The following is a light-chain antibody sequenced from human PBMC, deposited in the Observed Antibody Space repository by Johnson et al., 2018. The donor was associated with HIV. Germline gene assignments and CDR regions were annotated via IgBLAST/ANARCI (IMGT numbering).Light chain of an antibody. V-gene: IGLV1-51*02. Sequence: QSVLTQPPSVSAAPGQKVTISCSGSSSNIENNYVSWYQHLPRTAPKLLIYETNTRPSGTPDRFSGSKSATSAHLGIHGLQAWDEADYYCGTWDTSLSTCSVFGTGTKVTVL. CDR2: ETN. CDR1: SSNIENNY. J-gene: IGLJ1*01. CDR3: GTWDTSLSTCSV.